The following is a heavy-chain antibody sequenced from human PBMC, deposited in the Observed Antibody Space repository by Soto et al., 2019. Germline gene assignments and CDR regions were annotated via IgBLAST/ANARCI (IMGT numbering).Heavy chain of an antibody. Sequence: EASVKVSCKASGYTFTGYYMHWVRQAPGQGLEWMGWINPNSGGTNYAQKFQGWVTMTRDTSISTAYMELSRLRSDDTAVYYCASTYYYDSSGYYGAFDIWGQGTMVTVSS. CDR1: GYTFTGYY. J-gene: IGHJ3*02. CDR3: ASTYYYDSSGYYGAFDI. D-gene: IGHD3-22*01. CDR2: INPNSGGT. V-gene: IGHV1-2*04.